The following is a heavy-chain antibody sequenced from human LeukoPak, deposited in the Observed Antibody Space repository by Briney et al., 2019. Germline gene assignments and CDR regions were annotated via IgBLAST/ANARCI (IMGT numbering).Heavy chain of an antibody. Sequence: GASVKVSCKASGYTFTSYYMHWVRQAPGQGLEWMGIINPSGGSTSYAQKFQGRVTMTRDTSTSTVYMELSSLRSEDTAVYYCARDHPPYSGSYRRSYYFDYWGQGTLVTVSS. V-gene: IGHV1-46*01. CDR3: ARDHPPYSGSYRRSYYFDY. CDR1: GYTFTSYY. CDR2: INPSGGST. D-gene: IGHD1-26*01. J-gene: IGHJ4*02.